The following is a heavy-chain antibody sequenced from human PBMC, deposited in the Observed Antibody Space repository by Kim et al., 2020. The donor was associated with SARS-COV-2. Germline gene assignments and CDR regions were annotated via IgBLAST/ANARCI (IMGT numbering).Heavy chain of an antibody. J-gene: IGHJ4*02. CDR3: AREGSEYDSSGYYAV. Sequence: SVKVSCKASGGTFSSYAISWVRQAPGQGLEWMGGIIPIFGTANYAQKFQGRVTITADESTSTAYMELSSLRSEDTAVYYCAREGSEYDSSGYYAVWGQGTLVTVSS. CDR2: IIPIFGTA. V-gene: IGHV1-69*13. D-gene: IGHD3-22*01. CDR1: GGTFSSYA.